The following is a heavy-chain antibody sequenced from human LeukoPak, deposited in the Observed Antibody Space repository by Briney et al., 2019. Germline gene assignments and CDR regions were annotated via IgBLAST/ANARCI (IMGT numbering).Heavy chain of an antibody. Sequence: APVKVSCKASGYTFTSYDINWVRQATGQGLEWMGWMNPNSGNTGYAQKFQGRVTMTRDTSISTAYMELSRLRSDDTAVYYCARDRDSSSWYFDWFDPWGQGTLVTVSS. CDR3: ARDRDSSSWYFDWFDP. CDR1: GYTFTSYD. V-gene: IGHV1-8*01. CDR2: MNPNSGNT. D-gene: IGHD6-13*01. J-gene: IGHJ5*02.